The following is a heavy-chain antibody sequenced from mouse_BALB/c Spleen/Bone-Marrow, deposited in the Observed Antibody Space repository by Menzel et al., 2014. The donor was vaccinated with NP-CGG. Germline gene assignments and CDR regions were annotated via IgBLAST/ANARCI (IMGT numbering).Heavy chain of an antibody. CDR1: GFTFTDYY. V-gene: IGHV7-3*02. Sequence: VQLKESGGGLVQPGGSLRLSCATSGFTFTDYYMNWVRQPPGRALEWLGFIRNKANGYTTEYSASVKGRFTVSRDNSQNILYLQMNSLRAEDSATYYCARDQGRVLFDDWGQGTTLTVSS. CDR3: ARDQGRVLFDD. CDR2: IRNKANGYTT. J-gene: IGHJ2*01.